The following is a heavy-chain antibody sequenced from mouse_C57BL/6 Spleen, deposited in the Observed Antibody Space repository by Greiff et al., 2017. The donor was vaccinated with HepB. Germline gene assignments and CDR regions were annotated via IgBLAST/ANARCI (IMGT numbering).Heavy chain of an antibody. D-gene: IGHD1-1*01. V-gene: IGHV1-63*01. CDR2: IYPGGGYT. Sequence: QVQLQQSGAELVRPGTSVKMSCKASGYTFTNYWIGWAKQRPGHGLAWIGDIYPGGGYTNYNEKFKGKAILTADKSSSTAYMQFSGLTSEDSAIYYCARSYYGSSYAMDYWGQGTSVTVSS. CDR1: GYTFTNYW. CDR3: ARSYYGSSYAMDY. J-gene: IGHJ4*01.